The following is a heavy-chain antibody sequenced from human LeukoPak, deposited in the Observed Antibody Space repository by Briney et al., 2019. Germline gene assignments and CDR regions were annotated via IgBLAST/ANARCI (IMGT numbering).Heavy chain of an antibody. CDR1: GYTFTSYY. Sequence: ASVKVSCKASGYTFTSYYMHWVRQAPGQGLEWMGWISAYNGNTNYAQKLQGRVTMTTDTSTSTAYMELRSLRSDDTAVYYCARDSTGLRYYDQDWGQGTLVTVSS. V-gene: IGHV1-18*04. D-gene: IGHD3-3*01. J-gene: IGHJ4*02. CDR2: ISAYNGNT. CDR3: ARDSTGLRYYDQD.